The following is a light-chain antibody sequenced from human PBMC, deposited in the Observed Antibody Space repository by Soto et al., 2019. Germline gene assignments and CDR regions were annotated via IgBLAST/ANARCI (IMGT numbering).Light chain of an antibody. V-gene: IGLV1-44*01. CDR2: SNN. Sequence: QSVLTQPPSASGTPGQRVTISCSGSSSNIGSNTVNWYQHLPRAAPKLLIQSNNQRPSGVPDRFSGSQSGTSASLAISGLQSEDEADYYCAVWEDSLNGDVFGTGTKVTVL. J-gene: IGLJ1*01. CDR1: SSNIGSNT. CDR3: AVWEDSLNGDV.